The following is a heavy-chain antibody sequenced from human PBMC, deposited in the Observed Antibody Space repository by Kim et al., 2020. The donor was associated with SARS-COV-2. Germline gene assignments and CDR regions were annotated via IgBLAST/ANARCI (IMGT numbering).Heavy chain of an antibody. CDR3: AKDGPPNTGY. D-gene: IGHD4-17*01. J-gene: IGHJ4*02. CDR2: SK. Sequence: SKYYADSVKGRFTISRDNSKNTLYLQMNSLRAEDTAVYYCAKDGPPNTGYWGQGTLVTVSS. V-gene: IGHV3-23*01.